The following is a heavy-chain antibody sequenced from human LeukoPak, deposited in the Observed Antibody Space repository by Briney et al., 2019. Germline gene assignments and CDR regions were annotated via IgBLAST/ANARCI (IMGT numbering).Heavy chain of an antibody. CDR2: ITASGAGP. J-gene: IGHJ4*02. CDR1: GFTFSSYV. D-gene: IGHD4-23*01. CDR3: AKGVSDYGGNSGDC. Sequence: GGSLRLSCAASGFTFSSYVMSWVRQAPGKGLEWVSLITASGAGPYYADSVKGRFTISRDNSKNTLYLQMISLRAEDTAVYYCAKGVSDYGGNSGDCWGQGTLVTVSS. V-gene: IGHV3-23*01.